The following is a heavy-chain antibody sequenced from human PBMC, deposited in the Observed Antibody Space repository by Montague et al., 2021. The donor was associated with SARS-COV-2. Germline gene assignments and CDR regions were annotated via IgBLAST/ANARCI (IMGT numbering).Heavy chain of an antibody. Sequence: TLSLTCTVSGGSISSGGYYWSWIRQHPGKGLEWIGYIYYSGSTYYNPSLKSRVTISVDTSKNQFSLKLSSVTAADTAVYYCARLNAGYCSVGSCYWGTGFDYWGQGTLVTVSS. D-gene: IGHD2-15*01. CDR3: ARLNAGYCSVGSCYWGTGFDY. CDR1: GGSISSGGYY. J-gene: IGHJ4*02. CDR2: IYYSGST. V-gene: IGHV4-31*03.